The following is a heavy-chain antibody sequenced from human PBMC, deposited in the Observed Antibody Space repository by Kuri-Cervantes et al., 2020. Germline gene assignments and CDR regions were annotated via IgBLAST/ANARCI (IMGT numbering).Heavy chain of an antibody. D-gene: IGHD6-19*01. CDR1: GGSISSGSYY. CDR3: ARDPPRSGWLSRYYYGMDV. J-gene: IGHJ6*02. Sequence: SETLSLTCTVSGGSISSGSYYWSWIRQPAGKGLEWIGRIYTSGSTNYNPSLKSRVTISVDTSKNQFSLKLSSVTAADTAVYYCARDPPRSGWLSRYYYGMDVWGQGTTVTVSS. V-gene: IGHV4-61*02. CDR2: IYTSGST.